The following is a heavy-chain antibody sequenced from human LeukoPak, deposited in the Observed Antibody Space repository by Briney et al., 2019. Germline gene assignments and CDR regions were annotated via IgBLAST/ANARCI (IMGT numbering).Heavy chain of an antibody. D-gene: IGHD2-15*01. CDR1: GGSISSSSYY. V-gene: IGHV4-39*01. J-gene: IGHJ3*02. CDR3: ARHTCSGGSCYIDI. Sequence: SETLSLTCTVSGGSISSSSYYWGWIRQPPGKGLEWIGSIYYSGSTYYNPSLKGRVTISVDTSKNQFSLKLSSVTAADTAVYYCARHTCSGGSCYIDIWGQGTMVTVSS. CDR2: IYYSGST.